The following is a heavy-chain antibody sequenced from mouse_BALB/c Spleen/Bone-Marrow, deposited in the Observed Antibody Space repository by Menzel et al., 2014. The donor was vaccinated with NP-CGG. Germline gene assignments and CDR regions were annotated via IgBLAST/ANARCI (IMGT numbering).Heavy chain of an antibody. CDR1: GYTFTSYY. CDR3: ASGDY. Sequence: VVESGPELVKPGASVRISCKASGYTFTSYYIHWVKQRPGQGLEWIGWIYLGNVITKYNEKFKGKATLTADKSSSTAYMQFSSLTSEDSAVYFCASGDYWGQGTTLTVSS. J-gene: IGHJ2*01. CDR2: IYLGNVIT. V-gene: IGHV1S56*01.